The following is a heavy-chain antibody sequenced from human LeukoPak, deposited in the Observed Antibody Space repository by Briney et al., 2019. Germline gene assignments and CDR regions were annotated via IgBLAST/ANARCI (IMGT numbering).Heavy chain of an antibody. V-gene: IGHV1-8*01. CDR1: GYTFTSYG. CDR2: MNPNSGNT. D-gene: IGHD3-3*01. CDR3: ARGYYDFWSGYQIPDFDY. J-gene: IGHJ4*02. Sequence: GASVKVSCKASGYTFTSYGINWVRQATGQGLEWMGWMNPNSGNTGYAQKFQGRVTMTRNTSISTAYMELSSLRSEDTAGYYCARGYYDFWSGYQIPDFDYWGQGTLVTVSS.